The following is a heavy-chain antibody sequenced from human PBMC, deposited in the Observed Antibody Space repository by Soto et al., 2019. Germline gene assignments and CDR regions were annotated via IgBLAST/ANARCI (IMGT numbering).Heavy chain of an antibody. CDR3: ARDGNYDSSGFYYYGMDV. Sequence: QVQLVESGGGVVQPGRSLRLSCAASGFTFSSYGMHWVRQAPGKGLEWVAVIWYDGSNKYYADSVKGRFTISRDNSKNTMYMQMNSLRAEDTAVYYCARDGNYDSSGFYYYGMDVWGQGTTVTVSS. V-gene: IGHV3-33*01. CDR1: GFTFSSYG. J-gene: IGHJ6*02. CDR2: IWYDGSNK. D-gene: IGHD3-22*01.